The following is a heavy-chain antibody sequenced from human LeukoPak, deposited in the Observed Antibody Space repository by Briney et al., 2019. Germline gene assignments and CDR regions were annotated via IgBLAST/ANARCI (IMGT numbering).Heavy chain of an antibody. CDR1: GGSIGNYY. V-gene: IGHV4-59*01. CDR3: ARDHGYFGMDV. Sequence: SEALSLTCIVSGGSIGNYYWNWIRQPPGKGLEWIGYTSYSGNTIYNPSLKSRVTISIDPFKNQLSLKVTSVTAADTAVYYCARDHGYFGMDVWGQGTTVTISS. J-gene: IGHJ6*02. CDR2: TSYSGNT.